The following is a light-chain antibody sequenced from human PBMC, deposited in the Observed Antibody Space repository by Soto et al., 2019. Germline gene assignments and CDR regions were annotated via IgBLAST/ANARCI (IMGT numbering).Light chain of an antibody. J-gene: IGKJ1*01. Sequence: DIQMTQSPSTLSASVGDRVTITCRASQSICNWLAWYQQRPGKAPKLLIYKASNLETGVPSRFSGSGSGTEFTLIISSLQPDDFATYYCQQYNSYSWTFGQGTKVEIK. CDR3: QQYNSYSWT. CDR2: KAS. CDR1: QSICNW. V-gene: IGKV1-5*03.